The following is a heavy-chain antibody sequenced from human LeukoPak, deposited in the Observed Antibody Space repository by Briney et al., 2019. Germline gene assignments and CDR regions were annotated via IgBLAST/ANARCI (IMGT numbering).Heavy chain of an antibody. CDR1: GGSISPYY. D-gene: IGHD3/OR15-3a*01. V-gene: IGHV4-59*01. CDR3: ARGQRGLPY. Sequence: SETLSLTCTVSGGSISPYYWSWVRQPPGKGLEWIGNIYYSGSADSNPSLKSRVTFSVDTSKNQFSLKLSSVTAADTAMYYCARGQRGLPYWGQGTLVTVSS. CDR2: IYYSGSA. J-gene: IGHJ4*02.